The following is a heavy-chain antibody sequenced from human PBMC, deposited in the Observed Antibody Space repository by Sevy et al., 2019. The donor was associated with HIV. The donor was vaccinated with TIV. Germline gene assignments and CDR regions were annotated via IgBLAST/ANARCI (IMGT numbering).Heavy chain of an antibody. CDR3: ARHRSGYSYGGAPNSHYYYYYGMDV. CDR2: IYPGDSDT. CDR1: GYSFTSYW. D-gene: IGHD5-18*01. Sequence: GESLKISCKGSGYSFTSYWIGWVRQMPGKGLEWMGIIYPGDSDTRYSPSFQGQVTISADKSISTAYLQWSSLKASDTAMYYCARHRSGYSYGGAPNSHYYYYYGMDVWGQGTTVTVSS. V-gene: IGHV5-51*01. J-gene: IGHJ6*02.